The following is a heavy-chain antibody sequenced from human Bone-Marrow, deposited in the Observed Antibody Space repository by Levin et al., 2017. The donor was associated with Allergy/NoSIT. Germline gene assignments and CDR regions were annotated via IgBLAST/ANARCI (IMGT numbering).Heavy chain of an antibody. V-gene: IGHV3-23*01. CDR3: AKDRGGAGTTSGDY. CDR1: GFTFSSYA. Sequence: GESLKISCAASGFTFSSYAMSWVRQAPGKGLEWVSAISGSGGSTYYADSVKGRFTISRDNSKNTLYLQMNSLRAEDTAVYYCAKDRGGAGTTSGDYWGQGTLVTVSS. J-gene: IGHJ4*02. CDR2: ISGSGGST. D-gene: IGHD1-7*01.